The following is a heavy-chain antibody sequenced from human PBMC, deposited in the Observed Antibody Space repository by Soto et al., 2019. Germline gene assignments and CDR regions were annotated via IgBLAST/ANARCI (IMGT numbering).Heavy chain of an antibody. Sequence: QVQLVESGGGLVRPGGSLRLSCAPSGFTFSDYYMSWIRQAPGKGLEWVSYLTSSGTTTYYADSVKGRFTISRDNAKNSLYLQVDSLRVEDTAVYYCARDRDGSGSTGYFGYWGQGTLVTVSS. D-gene: IGHD3-22*01. CDR3: ARDRDGSGSTGYFGY. V-gene: IGHV3-11*01. CDR2: LTSSGTTT. J-gene: IGHJ4*02. CDR1: GFTFSDYY.